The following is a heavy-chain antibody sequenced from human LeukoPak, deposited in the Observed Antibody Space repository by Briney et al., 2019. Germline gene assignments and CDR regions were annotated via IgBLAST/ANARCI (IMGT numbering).Heavy chain of an antibody. Sequence: PGGSLRLSCAASGFTFSRSVMSWVRQAPGKGLEWVSVIHSGGTTFYADSVKGRITISIDDSKNTLYLQMNSLRAEDTAVYYCATGSLGDYYYGMDVWGQGTTVTVSS. V-gene: IGHV3-66*01. CDR2: IHSGGTT. J-gene: IGHJ6*02. D-gene: IGHD6-13*01. CDR1: GFTFSRSV. CDR3: ATGSLGDYYYGMDV.